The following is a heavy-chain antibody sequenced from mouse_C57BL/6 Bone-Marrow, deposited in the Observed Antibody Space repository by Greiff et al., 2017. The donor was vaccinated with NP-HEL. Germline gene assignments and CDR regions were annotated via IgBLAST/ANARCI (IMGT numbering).Heavy chain of an antibody. CDR2: IYPRDGST. J-gene: IGHJ2*01. CDR3: GRVYSCGSSYGY. V-gene: IGHV1-78*01. D-gene: IGHD1-1*01. CDR1: GYTFTDHT. Sequence: QVQLKQSDAELVKPGASVKISCKVSGYTFTDHTIHWMKQRPEQGLEWIGYIYPRDGSTKYNEKFKGKATLTSDKSSSMAYLRLNSLASEAYAVYFCGRVYSCGSSYGYWGKGTTLTVSS.